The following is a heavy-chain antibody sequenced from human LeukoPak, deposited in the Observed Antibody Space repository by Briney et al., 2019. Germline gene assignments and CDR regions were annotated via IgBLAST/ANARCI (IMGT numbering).Heavy chain of an antibody. CDR3: ARDVGSGWYYFDY. CDR1: GYTFTGYY. D-gene: IGHD6-19*01. CDR2: INPNSGGT. V-gene: IGHV1-2*02. Sequence: ASVKVSCKASGYTFTGYYMHWVRRAPGQGLEWMGWINPNSGGTNYAQKFQGRVTMTRDTSISTAYMELSRLRSDDTAVYYCARDVGSGWYYFDYWGQGTLVTVSS. J-gene: IGHJ4*02.